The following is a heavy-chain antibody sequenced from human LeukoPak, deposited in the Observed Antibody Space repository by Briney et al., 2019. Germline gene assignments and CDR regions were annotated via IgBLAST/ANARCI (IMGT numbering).Heavy chain of an antibody. J-gene: IGHJ4*02. CDR1: GFTFSNYA. D-gene: IGHD2-21*01. CDR2: ISDIGNT. Sequence: VVSLRLSCAASGFTFSNYAMRWVRQAPSKGLDWVSSISDIGNTYHADSVKGRFTISRDSSKYTLFLQMNRLRPEDAAVYYCAKAPVTTCRGAYCYPFDYWGQGTLVTVSS. V-gene: IGHV3-23*01. CDR3: AKAPVTTCRGAYCYPFDY.